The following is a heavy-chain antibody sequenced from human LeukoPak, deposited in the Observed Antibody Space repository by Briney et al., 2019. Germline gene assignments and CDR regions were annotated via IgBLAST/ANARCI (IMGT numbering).Heavy chain of an antibody. Sequence: ESGPTLVNPTQTLTLTCTFSGFSLTTSGVGVGWIRQPPGKALEWLALINWDDQKVYSPSLQSRLSTTKDTSKNQVVLTMTNVDPVDTATYYCAHRRDSSDYQYRYWFAPWGQGTLVTVSS. CDR1: GFSLTTSGVG. D-gene: IGHD3-22*01. CDR3: AHRRDSSDYQYRYWFAP. V-gene: IGHV2-5*02. J-gene: IGHJ5*02. CDR2: INWDDQK.